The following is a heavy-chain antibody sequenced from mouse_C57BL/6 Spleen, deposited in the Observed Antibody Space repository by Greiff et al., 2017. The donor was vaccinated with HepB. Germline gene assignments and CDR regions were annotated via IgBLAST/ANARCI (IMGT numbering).Heavy chain of an antibody. D-gene: IGHD2-3*01. Sequence: QVQLQQSGAELVRPGASVTLSCKASGYTFTDYEMHWVKQTPVHGLEWIGAIDPETGGTAYNQKFKGKAILTADKSSSTAYMELRSLTSEDSAVYYCTRDDGYYGDYWGQGTTLTVSS. CDR3: TRDDGYYGDY. CDR1: GYTFTDYE. J-gene: IGHJ2*01. V-gene: IGHV1-15*01. CDR2: IDPETGGT.